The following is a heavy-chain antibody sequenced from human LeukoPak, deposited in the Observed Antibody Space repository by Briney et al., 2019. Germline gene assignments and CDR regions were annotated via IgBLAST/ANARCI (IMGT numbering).Heavy chain of an antibody. J-gene: IGHJ2*01. CDR2: ISYDGSNK. V-gene: IGHV3-30-3*01. Sequence: GGSLRLSCAASGFTFSSYAMHWVRQAPGKGLEWVAVISYDGSNKYYADSVKGRFTISRDNSKNTLYLQMNSLRAEDTAVYYCARDNGAGMAHHWYFDLWGRGTLVTVSS. D-gene: IGHD3-10*01. CDR3: ARDNGAGMAHHWYFDL. CDR1: GFTFSSYA.